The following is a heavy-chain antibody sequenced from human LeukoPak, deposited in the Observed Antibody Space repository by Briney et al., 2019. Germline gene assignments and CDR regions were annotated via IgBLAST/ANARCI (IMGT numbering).Heavy chain of an antibody. V-gene: IGHV3-23*01. Sequence: SGGSLRLSCAASGFTFRSYSMNWVRQAPGKGLEWVSVISGSGSNTDYADSVRGRFTISRDNSKNTLYLQMNSLRAEDTAVYYCANPPTVTIDYWGQGTLVTVSS. CDR3: ANPPTVTIDY. J-gene: IGHJ4*02. CDR1: GFTFRSYS. CDR2: ISGSGSNT. D-gene: IGHD4-11*01.